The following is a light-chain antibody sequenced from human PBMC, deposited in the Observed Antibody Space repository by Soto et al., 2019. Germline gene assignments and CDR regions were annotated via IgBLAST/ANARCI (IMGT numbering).Light chain of an antibody. V-gene: IGLV1-44*01. CDR2: DND. CDR3: ATWDDSRNGYV. Sequence: QSVLTQPPSASGTPGQRVTISASGSSSNIGSNTVSWYQQVPGTAPKLLIYDNDERPSGVPGRFSGSKSGTSASLAISGLQSEDEADYYCATWDDSRNGYVFGPGTNVXV. J-gene: IGLJ1*01. CDR1: SSNIGSNT.